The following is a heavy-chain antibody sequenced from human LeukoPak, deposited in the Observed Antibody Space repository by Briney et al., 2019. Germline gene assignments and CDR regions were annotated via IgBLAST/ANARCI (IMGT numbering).Heavy chain of an antibody. CDR2: IYYSGST. Sequence: SETLSLTCTVSGGSISSYYWSWIRQPPGKGLEWIGYIYYSGSTNYNPSLKSRVTISVDTSKNQLSLKLSSVTAADTAVYYCARWINWLDPWGQGTLVTVSS. CDR1: GGSISSYY. CDR3: ARWINWLDP. V-gene: IGHV4-59*01. J-gene: IGHJ5*02. D-gene: IGHD5-12*01.